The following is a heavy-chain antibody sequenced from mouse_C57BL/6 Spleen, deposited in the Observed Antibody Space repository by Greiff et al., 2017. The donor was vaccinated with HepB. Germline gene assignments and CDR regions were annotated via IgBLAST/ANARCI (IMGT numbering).Heavy chain of an antibody. J-gene: IGHJ2*01. CDR2: ISSGGDYI. CDR3: TRDRGLLWYFDY. D-gene: IGHD2-1*01. Sequence: EVQVVESGEGLVKPGGSLKLSCAASGFTFSSYAMSWVRQTPEKRLEWVAYISSGGDYIYYADTVKGRFTISRDNARNTLYLQMSSLKSEDTAMYYCTRDRGLLWYFDYWGQGTTLTVSS. CDR1: GFTFSSYA. V-gene: IGHV5-9-1*02.